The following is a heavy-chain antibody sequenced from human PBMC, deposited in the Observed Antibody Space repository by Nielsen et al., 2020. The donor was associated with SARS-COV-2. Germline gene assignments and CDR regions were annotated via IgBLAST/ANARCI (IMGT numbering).Heavy chain of an antibody. CDR2: ISYDGNSP. V-gene: IGHV3-30*18. J-gene: IGHJ5*02. D-gene: IGHD6-19*01. CDR1: GFIVSTHG. CDR3: AKDLYGSDWFNYFDP. Sequence: GESLKISCAASGFIVSTHGMHWVRQAPGKGLEWVAMISYDGNSPHYADSVKGRFTVSRDNSKNTLYLQMNSLRIEDTAVYYCAKDLYGSDWFNYFDPWGQGTLVTVS.